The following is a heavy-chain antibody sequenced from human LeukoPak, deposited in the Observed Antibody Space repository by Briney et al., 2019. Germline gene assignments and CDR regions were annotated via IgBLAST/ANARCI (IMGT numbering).Heavy chain of an antibody. CDR2: IYYTGNT. D-gene: IGHD1-26*01. CDR1: GGSISSGDYY. J-gene: IGHJ5*02. V-gene: IGHV4-39*01. CDR3: ARRSGSYSSRWFDP. Sequence: SSETLSLTCTVSGGSISSGDYYWGWIRQPPGKGLEWIGHIYYTGNTFYNSSLKSRVTISVDTSKDQFSLRLSSVTAADTAVYYCARRSGSYSSRWFDPWGQGTLVTVSS.